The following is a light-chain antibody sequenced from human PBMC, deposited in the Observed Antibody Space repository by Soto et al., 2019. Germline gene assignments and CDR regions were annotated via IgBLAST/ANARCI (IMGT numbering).Light chain of an antibody. CDR3: APWDDGLYGPV. CDR1: SSNIGTNP. V-gene: IGLV1-44*01. CDR2: SDN. J-gene: IGLJ3*02. Sequence: QAVVTQPPSASGTPGQRVTLSCYGSSSNIGTNPVQWYLQLPGTAPKLLIYSDNERPSGVPDRFSGSKSGTSASLAISGLQSEDEADYHFAPWDDGLYGPVFGGGTKLNVL.